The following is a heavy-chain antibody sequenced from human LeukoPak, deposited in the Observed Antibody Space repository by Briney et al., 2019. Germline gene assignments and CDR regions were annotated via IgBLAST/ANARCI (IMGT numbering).Heavy chain of an antibody. Sequence: PSQTLSLTCTVSGGSISSGGWYWSWIRQHPGKGLEWIGYIYYSGSTYYNPSLKSRVTISVDTSKNQFSLNLSSVTAADTAVYYCARDQYYDSGSKLDVWGQGTTVTVSS. V-gene: IGHV4-31*03. CDR3: ARDQYYDSGSKLDV. CDR2: IYYSGST. CDR1: GGSISSGGWY. D-gene: IGHD3-10*01. J-gene: IGHJ6*02.